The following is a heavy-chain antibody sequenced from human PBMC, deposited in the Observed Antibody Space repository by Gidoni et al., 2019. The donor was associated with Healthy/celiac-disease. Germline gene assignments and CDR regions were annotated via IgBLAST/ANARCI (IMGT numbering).Heavy chain of an antibody. V-gene: IGHV4-39*01. D-gene: IGHD3-10*01. Sequence: QLQLQESGPGLVKPSATLSLTCTVSGGSISSSSYYWGWIRQPPGKGLEWIGSIYYSGSTYYNPSLKSRVTISVDTSKNQFSLKLSSVTAADTAVYYCARHEGRKLWFGESNWFDPWGQGTLVTVSS. CDR2: IYYSGST. J-gene: IGHJ5*02. CDR3: ARHEGRKLWFGESNWFDP. CDR1: GGSISSSSYY.